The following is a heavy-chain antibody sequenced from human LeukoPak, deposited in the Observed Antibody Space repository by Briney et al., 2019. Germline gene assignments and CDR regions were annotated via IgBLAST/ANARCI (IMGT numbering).Heavy chain of an antibody. CDR3: VRGWWGTDYGWTNWFDP. J-gene: IGHJ5*02. V-gene: IGHV1-46*01. Sequence: ASVKVSCKASGYTFTSYYMNWVRQAPGQGLEWMGKINPSDGRTDFAQNFQGRVTMPRDTSTSTVYMELSSLRSEDTAVYYCVRGWWGTDYGWTNWFDPWGQGTLVTVSS. D-gene: IGHD4-17*01. CDR2: INPSDGRT. CDR1: GYTFTSYY.